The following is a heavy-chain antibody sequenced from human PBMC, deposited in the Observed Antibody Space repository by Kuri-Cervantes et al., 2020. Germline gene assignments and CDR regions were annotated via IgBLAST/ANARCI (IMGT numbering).Heavy chain of an antibody. V-gene: IGHV5-51*01. CDR2: IYPGDSDT. CDR3: ARSRVFWGPHGYFDL. CDR1: GYSFTSYW. J-gene: IGHJ2*01. D-gene: IGHD7-27*01. Sequence: GGSLRLSCKGSGYSFTSYWIGWVRQMPGKGLEWMGIIYPGDSDTRYSPSFQGQVTISAYKSISTAYLQWSSLKASDTAMYYCARSRVFWGPHGYFDLWGRGTLVTVSS.